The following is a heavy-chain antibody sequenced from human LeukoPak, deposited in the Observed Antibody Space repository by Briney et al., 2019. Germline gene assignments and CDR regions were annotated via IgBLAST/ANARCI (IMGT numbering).Heavy chain of an antibody. CDR1: GFTFNNYG. CDR3: ARVDTAMYYYGMDV. Sequence: GGSLRLSCAASGFTFNNYGMHWVRQAPGKGLEWVAFIRYDGSNTYYADSVKGRFTISRDKSKNTLYLQMNSLRAEDTAVYYCARVDTAMYYYGMDVWGQGTTVTVSS. V-gene: IGHV3-30*02. J-gene: IGHJ6*02. D-gene: IGHD5-18*01. CDR2: IRYDGSNT.